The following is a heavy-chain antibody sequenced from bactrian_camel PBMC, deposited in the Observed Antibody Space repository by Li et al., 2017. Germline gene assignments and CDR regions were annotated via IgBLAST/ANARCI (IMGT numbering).Heavy chain of an antibody. Sequence: HVQLVESGGGSVQAGGSLRLSCAASGYTYNSYCMAWFRQGSGKGREAVAAIYTTGGAKGRAYYVDSVKGRFTISKDNAKNTVYLELNSLKTEDTAMYYCAVGGYGGSWAYYRGQGTQVTVS. J-gene: IGHJ4*01. CDR1: GYTYNSYC. CDR3: AVGGYGGSWAYY. CDR2: IYTTGGAKGRA. V-gene: IGHV3S1*01. D-gene: IGHD6*01.